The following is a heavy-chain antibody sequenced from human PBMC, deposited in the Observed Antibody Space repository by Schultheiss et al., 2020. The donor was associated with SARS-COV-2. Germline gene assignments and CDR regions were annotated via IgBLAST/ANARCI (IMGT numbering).Heavy chain of an antibody. CDR1: GGSISSSNW. V-gene: IGHV4-4*02. D-gene: IGHD3-3*01. J-gene: IGHJ6*03. Sequence: SETLSLTCAVSGGSISSSNWWSWVRQPPGKGLEWIGEIYHSGSTNYNPSLKSRVTISVDKSKNQFSLKLSSVTAADTAVYYCARESKYDFWSGYQYYYYYMDVWGKGTTVTVSS. CDR2: IYHSGST. CDR3: ARESKYDFWSGYQYYYYYMDV.